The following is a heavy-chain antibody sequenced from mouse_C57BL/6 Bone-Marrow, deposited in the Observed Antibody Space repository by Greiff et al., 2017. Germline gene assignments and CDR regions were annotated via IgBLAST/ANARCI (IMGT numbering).Heavy chain of an antibody. Sequence: VHLVESGAELARPGASVKLSCKASGYTITSYGISWVKQRTGQGLEWIGEIYPRSGNTYYNEKFKGKDTLTADKSSSTAYMELRSLTSEDSAVYFCARGGAGSFAYWGQGTLVTVSA. CDR2: IYPRSGNT. D-gene: IGHD3-3*01. V-gene: IGHV1-81*01. CDR3: ARGGAGSFAY. J-gene: IGHJ3*01. CDR1: GYTITSYG.